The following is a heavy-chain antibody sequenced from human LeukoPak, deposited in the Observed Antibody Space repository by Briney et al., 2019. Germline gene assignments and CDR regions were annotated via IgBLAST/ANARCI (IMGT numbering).Heavy chain of an antibody. V-gene: IGHV4-61*01. Sequence: PSETLSLTCTVSGGSVSSGSYYWSWIRQPPGKGLEWIGYIYYSGSTNYNPSLKSRVTISVDTSKNQFSLKLSSVTAADTAVYYCARHGIAAAGTVWFDPWGQGTLVTVSS. CDR2: IYYSGST. D-gene: IGHD6-13*01. CDR3: ARHGIAAAGTVWFDP. J-gene: IGHJ5*02. CDR1: GGSVSSGSYY.